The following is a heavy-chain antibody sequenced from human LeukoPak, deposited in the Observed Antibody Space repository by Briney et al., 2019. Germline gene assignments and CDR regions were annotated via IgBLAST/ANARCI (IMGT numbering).Heavy chain of an antibody. CDR3: AREGSSSWYRFDY. J-gene: IGHJ4*02. CDR2: ISYDGSNK. V-gene: IGHV3-30-3*01. Sequence: GRSLRLSCAASGFTFSSYAMHWVRQAPGKGLEWVAVISYDGSNKYYADSVKGRFTISRDNSKNTLYLQMNSLRAEDTAVYYCAREGSSSWYRFDYWGQGTLVTVSS. CDR1: GFTFSSYA. D-gene: IGHD6-13*01.